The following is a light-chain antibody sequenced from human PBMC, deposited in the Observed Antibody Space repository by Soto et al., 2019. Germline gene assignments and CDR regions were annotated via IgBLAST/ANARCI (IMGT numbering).Light chain of an antibody. CDR3: QQRSNWPRT. CDR1: QSVSSY. V-gene: IGKV3-11*01. Sequence: EIVLPQSPATLSLSPGERATLSCRASQSVSSYLAWYQQKPGQAPRLLIYDASNRDTGIPARFSGSGSGTDVTLAICSLEPEDFAVYYCQQRSNWPRTFGQGTKVDIK. J-gene: IGKJ1*01. CDR2: DAS.